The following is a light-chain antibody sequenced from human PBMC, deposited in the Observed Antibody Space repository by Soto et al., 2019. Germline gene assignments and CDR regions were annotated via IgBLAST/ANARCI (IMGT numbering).Light chain of an antibody. Sequence: DIQMSQSPSSLSASVGDRVTITCRAAESISRHLNWYQQKPGRAPDLPIYAASTLQNGVPSRFTGSGSGTEFTLTITGLQLEDSATYYCQQDYSTLATFGQGTRLEIK. J-gene: IGKJ5*01. CDR2: AAS. V-gene: IGKV1-39*01. CDR3: QQDYSTLAT. CDR1: ESISRH.